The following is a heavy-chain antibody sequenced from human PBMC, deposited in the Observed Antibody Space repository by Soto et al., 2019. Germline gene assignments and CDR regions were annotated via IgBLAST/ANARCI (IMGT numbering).Heavy chain of an antibody. CDR1: GFSLSTHGVC. D-gene: IGHD3-16*01. V-gene: IGHV2-5*02. CDR3: AHCNIARWPVLRGGSGGFDI. Sequence: QITLKESGPTLVKPTQTLTLTCNFSGFSLSTHGVCVGWIRQPPGKALEWLALIYWDDDKRYSPSLKSRLTITKDTSKNQVVLIMTNVDPVDTATYFCAHCNIARWPVLRGGSGGFDIWGQGTMLTVSS. J-gene: IGHJ3*02. CDR2: IYWDDDK.